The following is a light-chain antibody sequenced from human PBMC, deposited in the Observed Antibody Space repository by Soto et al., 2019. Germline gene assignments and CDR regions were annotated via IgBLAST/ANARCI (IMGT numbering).Light chain of an antibody. CDR3: QQYSKWPLA. J-gene: IGKJ4*01. V-gene: IGKV3-15*01. CDR2: GAS. Sequence: EIVMTQSPATLSVSPGERATLSCRASQSVYSTLAWYQQKPGQAPTLLIYGASTRATDIPASFSGSGSGTEFTLTISSLQSEDFAVYYCQQYSKWPLAFGGGTKVEIK. CDR1: QSVYST.